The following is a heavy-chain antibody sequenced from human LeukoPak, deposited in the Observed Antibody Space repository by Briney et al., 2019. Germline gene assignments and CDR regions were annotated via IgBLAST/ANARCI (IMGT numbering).Heavy chain of an antibody. CDR1: GFTFSSYA. Sequence: PGRSLRLSCAASGFTFSSYAMHWVRQAPGKGLEWVAVISYDGSNKYYADSVKGRFTISRDISKNTLYLQMNSLRAEDTAVYYCARDDHSYCSSTSCYAGIDYWGQGTLVTVSS. V-gene: IGHV3-30*04. CDR3: ARDDHSYCSSTSCYAGIDY. D-gene: IGHD2-2*01. J-gene: IGHJ4*02. CDR2: ISYDGSNK.